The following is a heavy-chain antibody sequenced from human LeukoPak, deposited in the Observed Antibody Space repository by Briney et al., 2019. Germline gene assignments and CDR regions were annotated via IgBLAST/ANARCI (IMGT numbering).Heavy chain of an antibody. Sequence: GGSLRLSCAASGFTFSSYGMHWVRQAPGKGLEWVAVISYDGSNKYYADSVKGRFTISRDNSKNTLYLQMNSLRAEDTAVYYCAKVLSEPDFDYRGQGTLVTVSS. V-gene: IGHV3-30*18. CDR1: GFTFSSYG. D-gene: IGHD1-26*01. J-gene: IGHJ4*02. CDR2: ISYDGSNK. CDR3: AKVLSEPDFDY.